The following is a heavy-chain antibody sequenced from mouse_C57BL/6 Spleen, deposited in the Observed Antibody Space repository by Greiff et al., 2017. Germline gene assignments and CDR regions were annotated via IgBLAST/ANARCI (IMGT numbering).Heavy chain of an antibody. Sequence: QVQLQQSGAELARPGASVKLSCKASGYTFTSYGISWVKQRTGPGLEWIGEIYPRSGNTYYNEKLKGKATLTADKSSSTAYMGLRSLTSVDSAVYFCARGDGYDDYCSMDDWGKGTSVTVSS. D-gene: IGHD2-2*01. CDR3: ARGDGYDDYCSMDD. CDR2: IYPRSGNT. V-gene: IGHV1-81*01. CDR1: GYTFTSYG. J-gene: IGHJ4*01.